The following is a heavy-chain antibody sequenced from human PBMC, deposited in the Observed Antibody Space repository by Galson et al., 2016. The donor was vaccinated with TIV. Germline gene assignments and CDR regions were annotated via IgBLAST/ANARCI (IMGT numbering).Heavy chain of an antibody. CDR1: GFTFSSYA. D-gene: IGHD2-15*01. V-gene: IGHV3-23*01. J-gene: IGHJ4*02. CDR3: AKGTLATCSGVRCYYFDS. Sequence: SLRLSCAASGFTFSSYAMSWVRRTPGKGLEWVSTFSGSPATTYYADSVKGRFTISGDTSKNTLYLQMNSLRAEDTAQYYCAKGTLATCSGVRCYYFDSWGQGTLVTVSS. CDR2: FSGSPATT.